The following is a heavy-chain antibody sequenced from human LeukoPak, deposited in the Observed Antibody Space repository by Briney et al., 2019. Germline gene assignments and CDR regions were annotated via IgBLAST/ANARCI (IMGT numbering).Heavy chain of an antibody. CDR3: ARDLSVNWGFEYYYYMDV. J-gene: IGHJ6*03. CDR1: GYTFTGYY. V-gene: IGHV1-2*02. Sequence: ASAKVSCKASGYTFTGYYMHWVRQAPGQGLEWMGWINPNSGGTNYAQKFQGRVTMTRDTSISTAYMELSRLRSDDTAVYYCARDLSVNWGFEYYYYMDVWGKGTTVTVSS. CDR2: INPNSGGT. D-gene: IGHD7-27*01.